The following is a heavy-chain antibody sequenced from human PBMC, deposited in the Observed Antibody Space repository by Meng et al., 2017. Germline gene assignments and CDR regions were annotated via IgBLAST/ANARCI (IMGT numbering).Heavy chain of an antibody. Sequence: GGSLRLSCAASGFTFDDYAMHWVRQAPGKGLEWVSGISWNSGSIGYADSVKGRFTISRDNAKNSLYLQMNSLRAEDTALYYCAKDIRGYSNLYGMDVWGQGITVAASS. J-gene: IGHJ6*01. D-gene: IGHD4-11*01. CDR3: AKDIRGYSNLYGMDV. V-gene: IGHV3-9*01. CDR1: GFTFDDYA. CDR2: ISWNSGSI.